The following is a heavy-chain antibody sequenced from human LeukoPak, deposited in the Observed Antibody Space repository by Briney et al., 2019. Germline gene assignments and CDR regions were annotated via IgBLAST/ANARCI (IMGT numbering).Heavy chain of an antibody. CDR1: GGSFSGYY. V-gene: IGHV4-34*01. J-gene: IGHJ4*02. Sequence: SETLSLTCAVYGGSFSGYYWSWIRQPPGNGLEWIGEINHSGSTNYNPSLKSRVTISVDTSKNQFSLKLSSVTAADTAVYYCARRLYSSSWALDYWGQGTLVTVSS. CDR3: ARRLYSSSWALDY. CDR2: INHSGST. D-gene: IGHD6-13*01.